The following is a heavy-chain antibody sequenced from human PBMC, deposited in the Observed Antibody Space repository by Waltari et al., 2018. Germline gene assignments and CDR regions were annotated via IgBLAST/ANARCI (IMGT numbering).Heavy chain of an antibody. CDR1: GFTFTSYA. CDR3: AKSPPVTSGGANYYFDY. J-gene: IGHJ4*02. D-gene: IGHD3-16*01. CDR2: ITGSGGST. V-gene: IGHV3-23*01. Sequence: EVQLLESGGGLVQPGGSLRISCAASGFTFTSYAMSWVRQAPGKGLEGVSGITGSGGSTYYADSVKGRFTSSRDNSKNTLYLQMNSLRAEDTAVYYCAKSPPVTSGGANYYFDYWGQGTLVTVSS.